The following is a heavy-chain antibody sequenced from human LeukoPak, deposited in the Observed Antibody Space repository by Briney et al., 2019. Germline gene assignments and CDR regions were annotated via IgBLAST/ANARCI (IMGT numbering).Heavy chain of an antibody. Sequence: ASAKVSCKASGYTFTGYYMHWVRQAPGQGLEWMGWINPNSGGTDYAQKFQGRVTMTRDTSISTAYMELSRLRSDDTAVYYCARYKSTYQLPFGYWGQGTLVTVSS. CDR1: GYTFTGYY. J-gene: IGHJ4*02. D-gene: IGHD2-2*01. CDR3: ARYKSTYQLPFGY. CDR2: INPNSGGT. V-gene: IGHV1-2*02.